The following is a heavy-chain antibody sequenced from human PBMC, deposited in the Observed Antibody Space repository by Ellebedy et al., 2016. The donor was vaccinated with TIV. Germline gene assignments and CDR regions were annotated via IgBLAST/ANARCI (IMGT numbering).Heavy chain of an antibody. D-gene: IGHD1-7*01. CDR1: GFTFSNHW. V-gene: IGHV3-74*01. Sequence: GESLKISCAASGFTFSNHWLHWVRQAPGKGLVWVSRINSDGSRTNYADSVKGRFTISRDNAKNTLYLQMNSLRAEDTAVYYCARGDRAGTTRLVDYWGQGTLVTVSS. CDR2: INSDGSRT. J-gene: IGHJ4*02. CDR3: ARGDRAGTTRLVDY.